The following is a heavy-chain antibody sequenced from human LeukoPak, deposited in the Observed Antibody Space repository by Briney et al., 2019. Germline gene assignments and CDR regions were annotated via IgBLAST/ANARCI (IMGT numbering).Heavy chain of an antibody. D-gene: IGHD5-18*01. J-gene: IGHJ4*02. Sequence: PGGSLRLSCAASGFTFSSYWMTWVRQAPGKGLEWVASIKQDGSEKYYVDSVKGRFTISRDNAKNSLYLQLNSLRAEDTAVYYCAREFPPGTGMDYFDYWGQGTLVTVSS. V-gene: IGHV3-7*03. CDR1: GFTFSSYW. CDR2: IKQDGSEK. CDR3: AREFPPGTGMDYFDY.